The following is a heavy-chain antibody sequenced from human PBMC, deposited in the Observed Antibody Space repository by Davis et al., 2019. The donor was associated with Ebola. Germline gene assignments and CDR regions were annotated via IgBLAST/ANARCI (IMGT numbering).Heavy chain of an antibody. CDR1: GFTFSSYA. D-gene: IGHD5-18*01. CDR2: IWYDGSNK. J-gene: IGHJ4*02. Sequence: PGGSLRLSCAASGFTFSSYAMHWVRQAPGKGLEWVAVIWYDGSNKYYADSVKGRFTISRDNSKNTLYLQMNSLRAEDTALYYCVRANSEYSYALDCWGQGTLVTVSS. CDR3: VRANSEYSYALDC. V-gene: IGHV3-33*08.